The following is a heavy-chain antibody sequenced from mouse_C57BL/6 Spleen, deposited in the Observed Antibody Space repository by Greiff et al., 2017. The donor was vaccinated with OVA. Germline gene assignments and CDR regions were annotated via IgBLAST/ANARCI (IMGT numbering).Heavy chain of an antibody. D-gene: IGHD1-1*01. CDR3: ARALRSGYFDV. J-gene: IGHJ1*03. CDR2: IYPGDGDT. CDR1: GYAFSSSW. Sequence: QVQLQQSGPELVKPGASVKISCKASGYAFSSSWMNWVKQRPGKGLEWIGRIYPGDGDTTYNGKFKGKATLTADKSSSTAYMQLSSLTSEDSAVYFCARALRSGYFDVWGTGTTVTVSS. V-gene: IGHV1-82*01.